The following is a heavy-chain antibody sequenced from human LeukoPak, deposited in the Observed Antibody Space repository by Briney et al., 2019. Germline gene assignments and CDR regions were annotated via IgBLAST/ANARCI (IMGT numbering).Heavy chain of an antibody. D-gene: IGHD6-19*01. CDR3: ARGPYSSGWLYNWFDP. Sequence: ASVKVSCKASGYTFTSYYMHWVRQAPGQGLEWMGIINPNGGSTIYAQKFQGRVTMTRDMSTSTVYMELSSLRSEDTAVYYCARGPYSSGWLYNWFDPWGQGTLVTVSS. CDR1: GYTFTSYY. J-gene: IGHJ5*02. V-gene: IGHV1-46*01. CDR2: INPNGGST.